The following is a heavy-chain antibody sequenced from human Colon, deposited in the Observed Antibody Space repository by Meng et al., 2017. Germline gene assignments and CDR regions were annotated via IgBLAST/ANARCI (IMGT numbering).Heavy chain of an antibody. CDR3: ARERMRELGLFDY. V-gene: IGHV4-4*02. Sequence: QIPLQESGPGLVQPSGTLSLACAVSGDSIGNSKWWSWLRQSPGKGLEWIGEISNSGKTVYSPSLKSRVTISLDKSSNHFSLTLSPVTAADTAIYFCARERMRELGLFDYWGQGALVTVSS. CDR1: GDSIGNSKW. D-gene: IGHD7-27*01. J-gene: IGHJ4*02. CDR2: ISNSGKT.